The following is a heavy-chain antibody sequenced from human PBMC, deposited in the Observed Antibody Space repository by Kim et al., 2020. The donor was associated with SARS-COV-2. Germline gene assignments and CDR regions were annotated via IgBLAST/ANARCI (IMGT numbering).Heavy chain of an antibody. CDR3: ARDSGFCSGGSSYSIFDY. CDR2: VKEDGGEK. J-gene: IGHJ4*02. CDR1: GVTFRSYW. V-gene: IGHV3-7*03. D-gene: IGHD2-15*01. Sequence: GGSLRLSCVPSGVTFRSYWMGWVRQAPGKGLEWVAHVKEDGGEKYHVDSVEGRFTISRDNAKNSLYLQMNSLRAEDTAMYYCARDSGFCSGGSSYSIFDYWRQGNQVTVSS.